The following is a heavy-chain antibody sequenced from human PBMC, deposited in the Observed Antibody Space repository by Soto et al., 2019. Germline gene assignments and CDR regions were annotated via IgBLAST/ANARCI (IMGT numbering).Heavy chain of an antibody. J-gene: IGHJ6*02. CDR1: GYTFTSYA. CDR3: ARDDSPYYYGSGSPRGMDV. CDR2: INAGNGNT. Sequence: QVQLVQSGAEEKKPGASVKVSCKASGYTFTSYAMHWVRQAPGQRLEWMGWINAGNGNTKYSQKFQGRVTITRETSASTAYMELSSLRSEDTAVYYCARDDSPYYYGSGSPRGMDVWGQGTTVTVSS. V-gene: IGHV1-3*05. D-gene: IGHD3-10*01.